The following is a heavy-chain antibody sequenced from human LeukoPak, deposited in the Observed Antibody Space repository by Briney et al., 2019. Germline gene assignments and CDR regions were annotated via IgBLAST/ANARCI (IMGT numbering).Heavy chain of an antibody. CDR1: GFTFSSYG. V-gene: IGHV3-30*02. J-gene: IGHJ4*02. CDR3: AKDRIAAAYYFDY. CDR2: IRYDGSNK. Sequence: GGSLRLSCAASGFTFSSYGMHWVRQAPGKGLEWVAFIRYDGSNKYYADSVKGRFTISRDNSKNTLYLQMNSLRTEDTAVYYCAKDRIAAAYYFDYWGQGTLVTVSS. D-gene: IGHD6-13*01.